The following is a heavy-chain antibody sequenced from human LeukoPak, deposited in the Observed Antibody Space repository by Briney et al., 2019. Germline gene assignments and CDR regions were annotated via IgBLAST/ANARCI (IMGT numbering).Heavy chain of an antibody. J-gene: IGHJ4*02. D-gene: IGHD2-2*02. CDR1: GFTFSSYW. V-gene: IGHV3-7*01. CDR2: IKQDGSEK. CDR3: ARDAIPVPAAILDY. Sequence: PGGSLRLSCAASGFTFSSYWMSWVRQAPGKGLEWVANIKQDGSEKYYVDSVKGRFTISRDNAKNSLYLQMNSLRAEDTAVYYCARDAIPVPAAILDYWGQGTLVTVSS.